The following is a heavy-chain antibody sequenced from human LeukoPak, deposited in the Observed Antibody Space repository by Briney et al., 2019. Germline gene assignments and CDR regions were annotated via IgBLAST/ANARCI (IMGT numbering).Heavy chain of an antibody. D-gene: IGHD2-2*02. CDR2: INPNSGGT. V-gene: IGHV1-2*02. CDR3: ARQGYCSSSACYTAAFDI. Sequence: GASVKVSCKASGYTFTSYDINWVRQATGQGLEWMGWINPNSGGTNYAQKFQGRVTMTRDTSFSTAYMELSRLRSDDTAVYYCARQGYCSSSACYTAAFDIWGQGTMVTVS. CDR1: GYTFTSYD. J-gene: IGHJ3*02.